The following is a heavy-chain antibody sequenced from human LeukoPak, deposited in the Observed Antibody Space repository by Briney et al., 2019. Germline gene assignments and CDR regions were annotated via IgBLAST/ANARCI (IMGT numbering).Heavy chain of an antibody. CDR3: ARDWYSGYERYYYYMDV. J-gene: IGHJ6*03. D-gene: IGHD5-12*01. V-gene: IGHV3-48*01. CDR2: ISSSSSTI. Sequence: GGSLRLSCAASGFTFSSYSMSWVRQAPGKGLEWVSYISSSSSTIYYADSVKGRFTISRDNAKNSLYLQMNSLRAEDTAVYYCARDWYSGYERYYYYMDVWGKGTTVTVSS. CDR1: GFTFSSYS.